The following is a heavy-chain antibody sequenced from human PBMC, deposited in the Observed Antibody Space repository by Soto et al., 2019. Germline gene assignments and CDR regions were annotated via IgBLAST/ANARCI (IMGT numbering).Heavy chain of an antibody. J-gene: IGHJ4*02. D-gene: IGHD3-22*01. CDR3: AKDYYDTSGPFDY. V-gene: IGHV3-30*18. CDR1: GFTFSTYG. Sequence: QVQLVESGGGVVQPGRSLRLSCAASGFTFSTYGMHWVRQAPGKGLEGVSLTSYDGNNKYYAYSVKGRFTISRDNSKNTLYLQMNSLRAEDTAVYYCAKDYYDTSGPFDYWGQGTRVTVSA. CDR2: TSYDGNNK.